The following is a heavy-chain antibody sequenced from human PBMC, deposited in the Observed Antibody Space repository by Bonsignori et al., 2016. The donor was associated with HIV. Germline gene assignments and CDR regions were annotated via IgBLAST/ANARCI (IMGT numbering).Heavy chain of an antibody. V-gene: IGHV4-39*01. CDR3: ARHAPGRGVIPSGTNWFRPR. CDR1: AGSITSTSYY. D-gene: IGHD3-10*01. CDR2: IYYSGNT. Sequence: QLQLQESGPGLVKPSETLSLTCTVSAGSITSTSYYWGWIRQPPGKGLEWIGSIYYSGNTYYNPSLKSRVTLSVDTSKNQFSLHLTSVTVADTAVFYCARHAPGRGVIPSGTNWFRPRGAREPWSTVSS. J-gene: IGHJ5*02.